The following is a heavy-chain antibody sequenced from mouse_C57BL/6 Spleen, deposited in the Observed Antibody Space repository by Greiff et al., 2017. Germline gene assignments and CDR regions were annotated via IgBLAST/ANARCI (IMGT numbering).Heavy chain of an antibody. CDR3: ARGRDYAHFDY. CDR1: GYSFTGYY. D-gene: IGHD2-4*01. J-gene: IGHJ2*01. CDR2: INPSTGGT. V-gene: IGHV1-42*01. Sequence: VQLQQSGPELVKPGASVKISCKASGYSFTGYYMNWVKQSPEKSLEWIGEINPSTGGTTYNQKFKAKATLTVDKSSSTAYMQLKSLTSEDSAVYYGARGRDYAHFDYWGQGTTLTVSS.